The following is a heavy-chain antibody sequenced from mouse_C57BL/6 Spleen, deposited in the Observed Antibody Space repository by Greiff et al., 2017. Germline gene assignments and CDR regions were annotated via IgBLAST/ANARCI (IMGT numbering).Heavy chain of an antibody. CDR2: ISGGGGNT. J-gene: IGHJ1*03. CDR3: ARHPYGSSYRYFDV. V-gene: IGHV5-9*01. D-gene: IGHD1-1*01. Sequence: VESGGGLLKPGGSLTLSCAASGFTFRSYTMSWVRQTPEKGLVWVATISGGGGNTYYPDSVKGRVTISRDNAKNTLYLQMSSLRSEDTALYYCARHPYGSSYRYFDVWGTGTTVTVSS. CDR1: GFTFRSYT.